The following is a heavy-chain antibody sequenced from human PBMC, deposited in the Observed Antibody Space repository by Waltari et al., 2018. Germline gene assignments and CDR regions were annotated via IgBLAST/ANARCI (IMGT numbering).Heavy chain of an antibody. Sequence: QVQLQESGPGLVKPSETLSLTCTVSGASLSSYYWSWLRQPPGKGLEWIGYIYYSGSTNYNPSLKSRVTISVDTSKNQFSLKLSSVTAADTAVYYCARGARRVESGAFDIWGQGTMVTVSS. V-gene: IGHV4-59*01. J-gene: IGHJ3*02. D-gene: IGHD3-3*01. CDR3: ARGARRVESGAFDI. CDR2: IYYSGST. CDR1: GASLSSYY.